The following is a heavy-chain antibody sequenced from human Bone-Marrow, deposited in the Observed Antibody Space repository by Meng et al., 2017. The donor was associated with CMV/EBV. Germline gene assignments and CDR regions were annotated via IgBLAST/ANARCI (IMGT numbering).Heavy chain of an antibody. J-gene: IGHJ3*02. D-gene: IGHD1-26*01. CDR1: GFTFSSYW. CDR2: IYDDGSIT. Sequence: GGSLRLSCAASGFTFSSYWMHWVRQVPGKGLVWVSRIYDDGSITNYADSVKGRFTISRDNAKNTLYLQLNSLRVEDAAVYFCARVGLLHALDIWGQRKMV. CDR3: ARVGLLHALDI. V-gene: IGHV3-74*01.